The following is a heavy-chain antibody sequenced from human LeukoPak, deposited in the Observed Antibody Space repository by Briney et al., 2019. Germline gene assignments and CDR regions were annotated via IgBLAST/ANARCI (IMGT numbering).Heavy chain of an antibody. CDR1: GFTFSSYA. J-gene: IGHJ4*02. CDR3: AKDHYYDSSGYYGVGFDY. Sequence: GGSLRLSCAASGFTFSSYAMSWVRQAPGKGLEWVSAISGSGGSTYYADSVKGRFTISRDNSKNTLYLQMNSLRAEDTAVYYCAKDHYYDSSGYYGVGFDYWGRGTLVTVSS. D-gene: IGHD3-22*01. V-gene: IGHV3-23*01. CDR2: ISGSGGST.